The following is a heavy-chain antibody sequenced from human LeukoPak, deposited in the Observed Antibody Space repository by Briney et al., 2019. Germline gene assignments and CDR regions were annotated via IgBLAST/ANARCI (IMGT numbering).Heavy chain of an antibody. V-gene: IGHV4-34*01. J-gene: IGHJ4*02. CDR3: ARAGIKLYHQRRYYFEN. Sequence: SETLSLTCAVYGGSFSGYYWSWIRQPPGKGLEWIGEINHSGSTNYNPSLKSRVTISVDTSKNQFSLKLSCVTAADTAVYYCARAGIKLYHQRRYYFENWGQGTLVTVSS. CDR1: GGSFSGYY. CDR2: INHSGST. D-gene: IGHD3-16*02.